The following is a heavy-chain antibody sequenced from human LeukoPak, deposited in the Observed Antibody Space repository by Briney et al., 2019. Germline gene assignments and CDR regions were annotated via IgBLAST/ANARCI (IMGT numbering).Heavy chain of an antibody. D-gene: IGHD6-19*01. CDR3: AKASAQWLVGGAFDI. CDR1: GFTFSSYE. CDR2: ISSSGSTI. Sequence: GGSLRLSCAASGFTFSSYEMNWVRQAPGKGLEWVSYISSSGSTIYYADSVKGRFTISRDNAKNSLYLQMNSLRAEDMALYYCAKASAQWLVGGAFDIWGQGTMVTVSS. V-gene: IGHV3-48*03. J-gene: IGHJ3*02.